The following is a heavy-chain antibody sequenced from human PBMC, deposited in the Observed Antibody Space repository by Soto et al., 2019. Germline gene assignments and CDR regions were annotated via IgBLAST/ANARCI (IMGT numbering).Heavy chain of an antibody. V-gene: IGHV3-15*01. J-gene: IGHJ4*02. CDR1: VFTFYNTW. CDR3: TTDRRSGYDPQFDF. CDR2: VKSKTDGGAT. D-gene: IGHD5-12*01. Sequence: GWSLRLCCTYSVFTFYNTWMSWVRQAPGKGLEWVGRVKSKTDGGATDYNALVRGRFTISRDDSEKTLYLQMNSLQTDDTAVYYCTTDRRSGYDPQFDFWGQGTLVTAPQ.